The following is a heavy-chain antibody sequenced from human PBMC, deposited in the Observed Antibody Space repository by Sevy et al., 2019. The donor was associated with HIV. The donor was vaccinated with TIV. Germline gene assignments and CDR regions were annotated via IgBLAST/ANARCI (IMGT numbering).Heavy chain of an antibody. D-gene: IGHD6-19*01. CDR3: AKGPYSSGWYNYFDS. V-gene: IGHV3-30*02. J-gene: IGHJ4*02. CDR1: GFTFSKFG. CDR2: TRYDGANE. Sequence: GGSLRLSCAASGFTFSKFGMHWVRQTPGRGLEWVAFTRYDGANEHYVDSVKGRFTISRDNSKNTLFLQMNSLRPEDSAVYYCAKGPYSSGWYNYFDSWGQGTLVTVSS.